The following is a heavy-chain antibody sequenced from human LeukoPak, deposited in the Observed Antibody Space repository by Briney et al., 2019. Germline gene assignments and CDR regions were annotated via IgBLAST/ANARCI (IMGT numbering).Heavy chain of an antibody. J-gene: IGHJ4*02. D-gene: IGHD3-10*01. CDR2: INHSGST. CDR1: GGSLSGYY. V-gene: IGHV4-34*01. Sequence: SETLCLTCAVYGGSLSGYYWSWIRQPPGKGLEWIGEINHSGSTNYNPSLKSRVTISVDTSKNQFSLKLSSVTAADTAVYYCARASRGFGELFFDYWGQGTLVTVSP. CDR3: ARASRGFGELFFDY.